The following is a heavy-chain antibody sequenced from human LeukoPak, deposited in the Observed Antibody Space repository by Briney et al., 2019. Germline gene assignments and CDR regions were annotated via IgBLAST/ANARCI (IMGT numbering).Heavy chain of an antibody. J-gene: IGHJ3*02. V-gene: IGHV4-59*13. CDR1: GVSISNYD. CDR2: IYYSGST. CDR3: ARRGGSPLGAFDI. Sequence: SETLSLTCTVSGVSISNYDWSWIRQPPGKGLEWIGYIYYSGSTNYNASLRNRATISVDTSKNQFSLELNSVTAADTAVYYCARRGGSPLGAFDIWGQGTMVTVSS. D-gene: IGHD1-26*01.